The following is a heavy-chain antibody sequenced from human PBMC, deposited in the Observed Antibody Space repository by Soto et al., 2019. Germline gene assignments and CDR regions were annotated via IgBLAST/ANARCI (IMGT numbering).Heavy chain of an antibody. CDR3: ARDLHSGSYYHYYYGMDV. CDR1: GFTFSSYA. J-gene: IGHJ6*02. Sequence: PGGSLRLSCAASGFTFSSYAMHWVRQAPGKGLEWVAVISYDGSNKYYADSVKGRFTISRDNSKNTLYLQMNSLRAEDTAVYYCARDLHSGSYYHYYYGMDVWGQGTTVTVSS. D-gene: IGHD1-26*01. V-gene: IGHV3-30-3*01. CDR2: ISYDGSNK.